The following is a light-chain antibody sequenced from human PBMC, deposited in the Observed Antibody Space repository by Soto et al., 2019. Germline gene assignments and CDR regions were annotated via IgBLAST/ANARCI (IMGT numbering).Light chain of an antibody. V-gene: IGLV1-51*02. CDR2: QND. Sequence: QAVVTQPPSVSAAPGQNVTISCSGGSSNIGINSVSWYQQLPGTAPKLLIYQNDQRPSGIPDRFSGSKSGTSATLGITGLQTGDEADYYCGTWDNTLSAYVFATGTKVTVL. CDR1: SSNIGINS. J-gene: IGLJ1*01. CDR3: GTWDNTLSAYV.